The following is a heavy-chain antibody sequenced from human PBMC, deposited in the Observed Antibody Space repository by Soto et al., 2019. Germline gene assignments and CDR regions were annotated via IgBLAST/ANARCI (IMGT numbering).Heavy chain of an antibody. V-gene: IGHV4-34*01. D-gene: IGHD2-21*02. CDR3: ARYRGGSCGGDCYRPRTMYYFDY. J-gene: IGHJ4*02. CDR1: GYV. CDR2: INYSGST. Sequence: GYVWGAIRPTTVTGRGWIWEINYSGSTNYNPYLKSRVTISVDMSKNQFSLKLSSVTAADTAVYYCARYRGGSCGGDCYRPRTMYYFDYWGQGTLV.